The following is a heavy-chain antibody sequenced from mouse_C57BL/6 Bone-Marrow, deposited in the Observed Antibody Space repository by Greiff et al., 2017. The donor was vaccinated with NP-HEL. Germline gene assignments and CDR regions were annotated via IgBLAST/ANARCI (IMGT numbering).Heavy chain of an antibody. CDR3: ARPSPTGTFDY. CDR2: IRNKANGYTT. V-gene: IGHV7-3*01. Sequence: EVKLMESGGGLVQPGGSLSLSCAASGFTFTDYYMSWVRQPPGKALGWLGFIRNKANGYTTEYSASVKGRFTISRDNSQSILYLQMNALRAEDSATYYCARPSPTGTFDYWGQGTTLTVSS. D-gene: IGHD4-1*02. J-gene: IGHJ2*01. CDR1: GFTFTDYY.